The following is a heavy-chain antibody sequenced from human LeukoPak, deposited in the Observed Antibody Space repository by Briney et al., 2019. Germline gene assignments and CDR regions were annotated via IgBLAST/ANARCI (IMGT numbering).Heavy chain of an antibody. CDR2: ISAYNGNT. Sequence: SVKVSCKASGGTFSSYAISWVRQAPGQGLEWMGWISAYNGNTNYAQKLQGRVTMTTDTSTSTAYMELRSLRSDDTAVYYCARDEYYDILTGRNDAFDIWGQGTMVTVSS. V-gene: IGHV1-18*01. J-gene: IGHJ3*02. D-gene: IGHD3-9*01. CDR3: ARDEYYDILTGRNDAFDI. CDR1: GGTFSSYA.